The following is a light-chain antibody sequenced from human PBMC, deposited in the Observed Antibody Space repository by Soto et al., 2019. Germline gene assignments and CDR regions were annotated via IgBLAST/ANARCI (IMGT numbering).Light chain of an antibody. CDR2: RNN. V-gene: IGLV1-47*01. Sequence: QSVLTQPPSASGTPGQRGTISCSGSSSNIGSNYVYWYQQLPGTAPKLLIFRNNQRPSGVPDRFAGSKSGTSASLAISGLRSEDEADYYCAAWDDSLSGDVFGTGTKLTVL. CDR1: SSNIGSNY. CDR3: AAWDDSLSGDV. J-gene: IGLJ1*01.